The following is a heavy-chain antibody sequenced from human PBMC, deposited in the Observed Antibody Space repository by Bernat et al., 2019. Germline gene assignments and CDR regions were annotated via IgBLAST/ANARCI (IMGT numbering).Heavy chain of an antibody. CDR2: ISYDGSNK. J-gene: IGHJ4*02. V-gene: IGHV3-30*07. CDR3: ASLYCALTNCYDY. Sequence: QVQLVESGGGVVQPGRSLRLSCAASGFTFSSYAMHWVHQAPGKGLEWVAVISYDGSNKYYADSVKGRFTISRDNSKNTLYLQMNSLRAEDTAVYYCASLYCALTNCYDYWGQGTLVTVSS. CDR1: GFTFSSYA. D-gene: IGHD2-21*01.